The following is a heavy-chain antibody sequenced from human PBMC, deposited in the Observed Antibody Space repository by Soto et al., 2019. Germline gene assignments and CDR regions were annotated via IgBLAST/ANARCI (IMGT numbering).Heavy chain of an antibody. V-gene: IGHV3-74*01. J-gene: IGHJ6*03. CDR1: GFTFSSYW. CDR2: INSDGSST. Sequence: SGGSLRLSCAASGFTFSSYWMHWVRQAPGKGLVWVSRINSDGSSTSYADSVKGRFTISRDNAKNTLYLQMNSLRAEDTAVYYCAREGDPGYCSGGSCYIGLFYYYYYMDVWGKGTTVTVSS. CDR3: AREGDPGYCSGGSCYIGLFYYYYYMDV. D-gene: IGHD2-15*01.